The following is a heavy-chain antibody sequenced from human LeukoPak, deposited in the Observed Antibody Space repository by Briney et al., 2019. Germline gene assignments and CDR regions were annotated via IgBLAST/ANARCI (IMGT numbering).Heavy chain of an antibody. CDR1: GGSFSGYY. V-gene: IGHV4-34*01. D-gene: IGHD3-22*01. Sequence: PSETLSLTCAVYGGSFSGYYWSWIRQPPGKGLEWIGEINHSGSTNYNPSLKRRVTISVDTYKNHFSLKVSSVTAADTSVYYCHYDSSGIVDAFDIWGQGTMVTVSS. CDR2: INHSGST. CDR3: HYDSSGIVDAFDI. J-gene: IGHJ3*02.